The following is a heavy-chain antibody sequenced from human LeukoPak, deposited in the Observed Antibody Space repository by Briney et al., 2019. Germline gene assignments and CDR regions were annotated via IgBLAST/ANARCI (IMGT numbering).Heavy chain of an antibody. V-gene: IGHV1-8*01. D-gene: IGHD7-27*01. CDR1: GYTFTSYD. J-gene: IGHJ4*02. Sequence: GASVKVSCKASGYTFTSYDINWVRQATGQGFEWLGWMSPNSGNTGYAQKFQGRVTMTRSTSMSTAYMELSSLKSEDTAVYYCTRGPPNWGYDFWGQGTRVTVSS. CDR2: MSPNSGNT. CDR3: TRGPPNWGYDF.